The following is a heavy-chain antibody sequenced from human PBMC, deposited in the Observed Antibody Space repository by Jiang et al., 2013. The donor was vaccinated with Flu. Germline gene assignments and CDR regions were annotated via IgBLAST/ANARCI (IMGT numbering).Heavy chain of an antibody. J-gene: IGHJ4*02. CDR2: FDPEDDEA. CDR3: ATGVSVPVGCDH. CDR1: GDTLSEFS. V-gene: IGHV1-24*01. D-gene: IGHD1-1*01. Sequence: SGAEVKKPGASVRVSCRVSGDTLSEFSIHWVRQAPGKGLDWMGRFDPEDDEAIYPQKFQGRVSMTADTSADTAYMELSSLTSDDTAVYYCATGVSVPVGCDHWGQGTQVTVSS.